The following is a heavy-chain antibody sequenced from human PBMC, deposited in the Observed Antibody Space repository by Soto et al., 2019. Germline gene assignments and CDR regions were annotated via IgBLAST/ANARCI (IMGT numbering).Heavy chain of an antibody. CDR1: GFTFSVYA. CDR3: AKDRTFGPPLVRFDS. J-gene: IGHJ4*02. D-gene: IGHD6-6*01. Sequence: GGSLRLSCGASGFTFSVYAMTWVRQAPGKGLEWVSAISGNGGSTYYADSVKGRFTISRDNSKSTLHLQMNSLRVEDTAVYYCAKDRTFGPPLVRFDSWGQGTLVTVSS. V-gene: IGHV3-23*01. CDR2: ISGNGGST.